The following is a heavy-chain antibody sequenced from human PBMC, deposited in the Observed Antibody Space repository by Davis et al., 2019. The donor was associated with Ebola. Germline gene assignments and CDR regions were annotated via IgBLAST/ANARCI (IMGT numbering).Heavy chain of an antibody. CDR1: GGSISSSSYY. J-gene: IGHJ4*02. CDR3: ARVRYSSGWYGGWYFDY. CDR2: IYYSGST. V-gene: IGHV4-39*07. D-gene: IGHD6-19*01. Sequence: MPSETLSLTCTVSGGSISSSSYYWGWIRQPPGKGLEWIGSIYYSGSTNYNPSLKSRVTISVDTSKNQFSLKLSSVTAADTAVYYCARVRYSSGWYGGWYFDYWGQGTLVTVSS.